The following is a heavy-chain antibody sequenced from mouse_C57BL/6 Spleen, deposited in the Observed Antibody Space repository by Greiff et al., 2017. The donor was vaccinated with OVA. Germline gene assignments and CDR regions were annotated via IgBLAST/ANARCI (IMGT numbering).Heavy chain of an antibody. V-gene: IGHV3-6*01. CDR3: ASGPLSLYYFDY. Sequence: EVKLMESGPGLVKPSQSLSLTCSVTGYSITSGYYWNWIRQFPGNKLEWMGYISYDGSNNYNPSLKNRTSITRDTSKNQFFLKLNSVTTEDTATYYCASGPLSLYYFDYWGQGTTLTVSS. CDR1: GYSITSGYY. J-gene: IGHJ2*01. D-gene: IGHD6-1*01. CDR2: ISYDGSN.